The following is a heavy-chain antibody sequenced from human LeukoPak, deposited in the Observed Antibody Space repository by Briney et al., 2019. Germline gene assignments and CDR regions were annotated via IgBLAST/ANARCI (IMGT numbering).Heavy chain of an antibody. CDR2: IYYSGST. CDR3: ARTRYYYNSRSYGAPYYFDY. J-gene: IGHJ4*02. CDR1: GGSISSNSYY. Sequence: SETLSLTCAVSGGSISSNSYYWGWIRQPPGKGLEWIGSIYYSGSTYYNPSLKSRGTISVDTSKNQFSLKLSSVTAADTAVYYCARTRYYYNSRSYGAPYYFDYWGQGTLVTVSS. D-gene: IGHD3-10*01. V-gene: IGHV4-39*01.